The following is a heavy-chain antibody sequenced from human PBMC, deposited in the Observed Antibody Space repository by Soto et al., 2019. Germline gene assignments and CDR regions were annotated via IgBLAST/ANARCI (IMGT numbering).Heavy chain of an antibody. J-gene: IGHJ5*02. CDR2: IDPSDSYT. CDR1: GYSFTSYW. CDR3: ARSSAYYYDSSGYFGSWFDP. D-gene: IGHD3-22*01. V-gene: IGHV5-10-1*01. Sequence: GESLKISCKGSGYSFTSYWISWVRQMPGKGLEWMGRIDPSDSYTNYSPSFQGHVTISADKSISTAYLQWSSLKASDTAMYYCARSSAYYYDSSGYFGSWFDPWGQGTLVTAPQ.